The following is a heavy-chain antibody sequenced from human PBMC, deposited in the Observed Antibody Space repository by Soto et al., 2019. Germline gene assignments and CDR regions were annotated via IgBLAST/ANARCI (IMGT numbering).Heavy chain of an antibody. CDR3: AKDEGETDYYGSGRLSTNFDY. V-gene: IGHV3-23*01. J-gene: IGHJ4*02. CDR1: GFTFSSYA. D-gene: IGHD3-10*01. Sequence: EVQLLESGGGLVQPGGSLRLSCAASGFTFSSYAMSWVRQAPGKGLEWVSAISGSGGSTYYADSVKGRFTISRDNSKNTLYLQMNSLRAEDTAVYYCAKDEGETDYYGSGRLSTNFDYWGQGTLVTVSS. CDR2: ISGSGGST.